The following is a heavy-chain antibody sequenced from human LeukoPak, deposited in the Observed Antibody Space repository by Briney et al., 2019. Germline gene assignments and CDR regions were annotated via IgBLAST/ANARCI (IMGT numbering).Heavy chain of an antibody. D-gene: IGHD1-7*01. V-gene: IGHV1-2*02. Sequence: ASVKVSCKASGYTFTGYDMHWVRQAPGQGLEWMGWINPNSGGTNYAQKFQGRVTMTRDTSISTAFMELNRLRSDDTAVYYCASTSPGAGTTPLDYWGQGTLVTVSS. CDR1: GYTFTGYD. CDR2: INPNSGGT. CDR3: ASTSPGAGTTPLDY. J-gene: IGHJ4*02.